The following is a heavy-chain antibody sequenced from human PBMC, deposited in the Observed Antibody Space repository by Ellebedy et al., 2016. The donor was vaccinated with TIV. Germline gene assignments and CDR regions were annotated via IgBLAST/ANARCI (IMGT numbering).Heavy chain of an antibody. Sequence: SETLSLTCTVSGCSISSGYYWGRIRQPPGKGLEWIGSIYHSGSTYYNPSLKSRVTISVDTSKNQFSLKLSSVTAADTAVYYCATVAGPYYYYGMDVWGQGTTVTVSS. CDR3: ATVAGPYYYYGMDV. CDR1: GCSISSGYY. V-gene: IGHV4-38-2*02. J-gene: IGHJ6*02. CDR2: IYHSGST. D-gene: IGHD6-19*01.